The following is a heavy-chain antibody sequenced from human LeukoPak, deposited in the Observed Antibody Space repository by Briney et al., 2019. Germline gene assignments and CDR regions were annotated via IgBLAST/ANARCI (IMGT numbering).Heavy chain of an antibody. D-gene: IGHD1-14*01. V-gene: IGHV3-23*01. Sequence: GGSLRLSCAASGFTLSTYAVNWVRQAPGKGLEWVSAISGSGGSTYYADSVKGRFTISRDNSKNTLYLQMNSLRAEDTAVYYCANTLAELLPFPSFDYWGQGTLVTVSS. CDR3: ANTLAELLPFPSFDY. CDR1: GFTLSTYA. J-gene: IGHJ4*02. CDR2: ISGSGGST.